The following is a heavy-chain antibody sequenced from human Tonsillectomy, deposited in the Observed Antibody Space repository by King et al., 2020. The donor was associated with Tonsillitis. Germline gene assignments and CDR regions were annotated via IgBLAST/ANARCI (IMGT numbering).Heavy chain of an antibody. CDR2: IYNTGTT. CDR3: ARLPALSYGSGTFYNLFGV. D-gene: IGHD3-10*01. J-gene: IGHJ4*02. Sequence: LQLQESGPGLVAPSETLSLTCTVSGDSIRSDRSYWGWLRQPPGKGLEWIGSIYNTGTTFYNPSLESPVTISVETSKSHFSLKLTSLTDADTAVYYCARLPALSYGSGTFYNLFGVWGQGILVIVAS. V-gene: IGHV4-39*02. CDR1: GDSIRSDRSY.